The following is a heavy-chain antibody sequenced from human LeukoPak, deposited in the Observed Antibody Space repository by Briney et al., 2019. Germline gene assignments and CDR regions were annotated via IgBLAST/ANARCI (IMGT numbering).Heavy chain of an antibody. Sequence: GGSLRLSCAASGFTFRSYGMHWVRQAPGKGLEWVAVIWYDGSNKYYADSVKGRFTISRDNSKNTLYLQMNSLRAEDTAAYYCARICGLGYLDGADNVAFDIWAKGQWSPSLQ. CDR2: IWYDGSNK. V-gene: IGHV3-33*01. CDR1: GFTFRSYG. CDR3: ARICGLGYLDGADNVAFDI. J-gene: IGHJ3*02. D-gene: IGHD3-9*01.